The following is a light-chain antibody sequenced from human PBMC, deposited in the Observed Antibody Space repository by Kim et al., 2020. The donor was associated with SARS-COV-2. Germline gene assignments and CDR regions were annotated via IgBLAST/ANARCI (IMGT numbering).Light chain of an antibody. Sequence: ELTQPPSASGTPGQRVTISCSGSSSNIGSNTVKWYQQLPGTAPKLLIYSNNQRPSGVPDRFSGSKSGTSASLAISGLQSEDEADYSCAAWDDSLNAYV. CDR3: AAWDDSLNAYV. V-gene: IGLV1-44*01. J-gene: IGLJ1*01. CDR2: SNN. CDR1: SSNIGSNT.